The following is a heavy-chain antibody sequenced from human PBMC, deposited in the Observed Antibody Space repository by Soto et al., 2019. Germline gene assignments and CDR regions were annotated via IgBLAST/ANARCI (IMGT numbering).Heavy chain of an antibody. CDR2: IRSKAYGGTT. D-gene: IGHD3-16*01. J-gene: IGHJ6*03. V-gene: IGHV3-49*03. CDR3: TRDVHLGYYYYYMDV. CDR1: GFTFGDYA. Sequence: PGGSLRLSCTASGFTFGDYAMSWFRQAPGKGLEWVGFIRSKAYGGTTEYAASVKGRFTISRDDSKSIAYLQMNSLKTEDTAVYYCTRDVHLGYYYYYMDVWGKGTTVTVSS.